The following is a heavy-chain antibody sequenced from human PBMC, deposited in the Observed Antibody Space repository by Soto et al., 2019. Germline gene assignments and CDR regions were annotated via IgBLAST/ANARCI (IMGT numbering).Heavy chain of an antibody. D-gene: IGHD2-15*01. CDR2: IYYSGST. Sequence: SETLSLTCTVSGGSISSYYYCWCRHPPGKGKEWIGYIYYSGSTNYNHYLKSRVTITVDTSKNKNYLKLSSVTSADTAVYYCACRGFYRGGSIRDVFDFWGQGTMVIVSS. CDR3: ACRGFYRGGSIRDVFDF. J-gene: IGHJ3*01. V-gene: IGHV4-59*08. CDR1: GGSISSYY.